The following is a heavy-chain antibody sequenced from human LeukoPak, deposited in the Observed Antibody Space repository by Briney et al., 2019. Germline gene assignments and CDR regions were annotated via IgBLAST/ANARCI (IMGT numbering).Heavy chain of an antibody. CDR1: GFTFSSYS. J-gene: IGHJ4*02. V-gene: IGHV3-23*01. CDR2: ISGSGGST. Sequence: GGSLRLSCAASGFTFSSYSMNWVRQAPGKGLEWVSAISGSGGSTYYADSVKGRFTISRDNSKNTLYLQMNSLRAEDTAVYYCAKDQASGYPLYYFDYWGQGTLVTVSS. CDR3: AKDQASGYPLYYFDY. D-gene: IGHD3-3*01.